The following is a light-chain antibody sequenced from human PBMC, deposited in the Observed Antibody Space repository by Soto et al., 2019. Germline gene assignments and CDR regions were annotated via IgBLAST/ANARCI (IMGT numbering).Light chain of an antibody. J-gene: IGLJ1*01. CDR2: EVS. CDR1: SSDVGGYKY. CDR3: SSYAGSDLYV. V-gene: IGLV2-8*01. Sequence: QSALTQPPSASGSPGQSVTISCTGTSSDVGGYKYVSWYQQHPGKAPKVMIYEVSKRPSVVPDRFAGSKSGNTASLTVSGIQAEDEADYYCSSYAGSDLYVFGSGTKLTVL.